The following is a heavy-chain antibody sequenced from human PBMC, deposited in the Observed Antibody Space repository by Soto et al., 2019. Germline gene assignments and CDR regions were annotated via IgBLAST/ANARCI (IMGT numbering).Heavy chain of an antibody. V-gene: IGHV1-58*01. CDR1: GFTFTSSA. Sequence: ASVKVSCKASGFTFTSSAVQWVRQARGQRLEWIGWIVVGSGNTNYAQKFQERVTITRDMSTSTAYMELSSLRSEDTAVYYCAAGRFWGFPEFDYWGQGTLVTVSS. CDR2: IVVGSGNT. D-gene: IGHD3-16*01. CDR3: AAGRFWGFPEFDY. J-gene: IGHJ4*02.